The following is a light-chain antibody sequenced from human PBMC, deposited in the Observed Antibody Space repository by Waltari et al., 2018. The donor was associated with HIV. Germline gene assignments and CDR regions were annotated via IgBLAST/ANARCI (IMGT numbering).Light chain of an antibody. CDR1: SSDVGGYNY. Sequence: QSALTQPASVSGSPGQSITIPCTGTSSDVGGYNYVSWYQQHPGKAPKLMIYEVSNRPSGVSNRFSGSKSGNTASLTISGLQAEDEADYYCSSYTSSSTPRVFGGGTKLTVL. CDR3: SSYTSSSTPRV. CDR2: EVS. J-gene: IGLJ3*02. V-gene: IGLV2-14*01.